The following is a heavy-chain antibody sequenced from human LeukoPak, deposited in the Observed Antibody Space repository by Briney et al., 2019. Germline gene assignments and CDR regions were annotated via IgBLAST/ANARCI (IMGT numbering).Heavy chain of an antibody. J-gene: IGHJ6*03. CDR1: GFTFSSYE. V-gene: IGHV3-48*03. Sequence: GGSLRLSCAASGFTFSSYEMNWVRQAPGKGLEWVSYISSSGSTIYYADSVKGRFTTSRDNAKNSLYLQMNSLRAEDTALYYCARAYSGRYGLGYYYMDVWGKGTTVTISS. CDR3: ARAYSGRYGLGYYYMDV. D-gene: IGHD1-26*01. CDR2: ISSSGSTI.